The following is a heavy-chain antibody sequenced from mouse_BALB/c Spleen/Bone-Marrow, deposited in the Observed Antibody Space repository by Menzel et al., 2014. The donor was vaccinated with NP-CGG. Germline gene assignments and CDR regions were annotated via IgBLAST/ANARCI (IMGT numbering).Heavy chain of an antibody. CDR1: GYSFTGYF. J-gene: IGHJ4*01. D-gene: IGHD2-3*01. Sequence: VQLKDSGPELVKPGASVKITCKASGYSFTGYFMNWVMQSHGKSLEWIGRINPYNGDTFYNQKFKGKATLTVDKSSSTAHMELRSLASEDSAVYYCARGGLLRAMDYWGQGTSVTVSS. CDR2: INPYNGDT. V-gene: IGHV1-20*02. CDR3: ARGGLLRAMDY.